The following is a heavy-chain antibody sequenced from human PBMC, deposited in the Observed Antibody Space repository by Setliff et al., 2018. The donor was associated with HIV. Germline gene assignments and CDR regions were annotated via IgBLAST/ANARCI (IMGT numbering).Heavy chain of an antibody. D-gene: IGHD3-22*01. CDR2: INPNSGGT. CDR1: GYTFTGYY. CDR3: ARGGLVDSSCYYYRSGGAFDI. Sequence: ASVKVSCKASGYTFTGYYMHWVRQAPGQGLEWMGWINPNSGGTNYAQKFQGWVTMTRDTSISTAYMELSRLRSDDTAVYYCARGGLVDSSCYYYRSGGAFDIWGQGTMVTVSS. V-gene: IGHV1-2*04. J-gene: IGHJ3*02.